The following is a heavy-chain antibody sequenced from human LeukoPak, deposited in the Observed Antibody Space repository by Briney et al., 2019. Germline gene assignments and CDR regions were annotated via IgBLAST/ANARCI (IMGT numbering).Heavy chain of an antibody. J-gene: IGHJ4*02. Sequence: GGALRLFCAASGFTGSRKYMSLVRQAAGKGLEWVSVMYSGGTTYYGDSVKGRFTISRDNSKNTLYLQMNSLRPEDTAVYYCARPHYSSDWYYPVYYWGQGTLVTVSS. D-gene: IGHD6-19*01. V-gene: IGHV3-53*05. CDR2: MYSGGTT. CDR3: ARPHYSSDWYYPVYY. CDR1: GFTGSRKY.